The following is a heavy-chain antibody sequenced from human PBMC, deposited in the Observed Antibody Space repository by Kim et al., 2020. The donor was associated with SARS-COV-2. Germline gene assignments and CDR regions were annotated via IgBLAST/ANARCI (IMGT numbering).Heavy chain of an antibody. Sequence: GGSLRLSCTAFGFTFGDYALTWVRQAPGKGLEWVGFISSKAYGGTTEYAASVKGRFTISRDDSRRIAYLQMNSLKTEDTAVYYCTRAERVLATAGYYYYYGMDVWGQGTTVTVSS. D-gene: IGHD6-13*01. CDR3: TRAERVLATAGYYYYYGMDV. CDR1: GFTFGDYA. V-gene: IGHV3-49*04. J-gene: IGHJ6*02. CDR2: ISSKAYGGTT.